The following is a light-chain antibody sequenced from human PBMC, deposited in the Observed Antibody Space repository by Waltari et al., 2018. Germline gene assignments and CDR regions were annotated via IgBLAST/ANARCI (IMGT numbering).Light chain of an antibody. CDR1: QDITNF. CDR2: AAS. V-gene: IGKV1-9*01. Sequence: DIQLTQSPSFLSASVGDRVTITCRASQDITNFLAWYQQKPGKAPKLLIFAASTLHSGVPSRFSGSGSGTEFSLTISSLQPEDFVTYYCQQLKNAPLTFGGGTKVEIK. J-gene: IGKJ4*01. CDR3: QQLKNAPLT.